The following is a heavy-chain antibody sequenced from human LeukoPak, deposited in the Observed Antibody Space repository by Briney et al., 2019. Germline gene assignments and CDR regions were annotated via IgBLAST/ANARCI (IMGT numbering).Heavy chain of an antibody. CDR3: ATKTYDILTGYYPDY. CDR2: IIPIFGTA. V-gene: IGHV1-69*13. D-gene: IGHD3-9*01. J-gene: IGHJ4*02. Sequence: ASVKVSCKASGGTFSSYAISWVRQAPGQGLEWMGGIIPIFGTANYAQKFQGGVTITADESTSTAYMELSSLRSEDTAVYYCATKTYDILTGYYPDYWGQGTLVTVSS. CDR1: GGTFSSYA.